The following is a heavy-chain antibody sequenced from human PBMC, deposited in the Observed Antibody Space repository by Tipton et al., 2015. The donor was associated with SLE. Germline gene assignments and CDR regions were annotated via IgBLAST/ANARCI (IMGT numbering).Heavy chain of an antibody. CDR2: IYPGDSDT. CDR1: GYSFTSYW. J-gene: IGHJ4*02. Sequence: QLVQSGAEVKNPGESLKISCQGSGYSFTSYWIARVRQMPEKGLEWMGTIYPGDSDTTYSPSFQGKVNIAADTSINTVYLQWSSLRASDTAIYYCAAHLSYDSRGYVWGQGARVTVSS. CDR3: AAHLSYDSRGYV. D-gene: IGHD3-22*01. V-gene: IGHV5-51*03.